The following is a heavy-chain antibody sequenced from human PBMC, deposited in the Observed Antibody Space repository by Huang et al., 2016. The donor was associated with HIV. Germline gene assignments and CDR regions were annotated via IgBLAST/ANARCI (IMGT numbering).Heavy chain of an antibody. Sequence: EVQLVESGGGLVQPGGSLRLSCAASGFTFSSYWMHWVRQAPGKGLGWVARMNRDGSSSGYADAVKGRFTISRDNAKNTLYLQMNSLRAEDTAVYYCVRDPRIQSWLNYFDYWGQGTLVSVSS. CDR1: GFTFSSYW. V-gene: IGHV3-74*01. J-gene: IGHJ4*02. D-gene: IGHD3-22*01. CDR3: VRDPRIQSWLNYFDY. CDR2: MNRDGSSS.